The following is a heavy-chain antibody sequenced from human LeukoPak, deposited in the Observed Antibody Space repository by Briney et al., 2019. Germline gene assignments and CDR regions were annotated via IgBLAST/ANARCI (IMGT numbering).Heavy chain of an antibody. CDR2: FDPEDGET. J-gene: IGHJ6*02. V-gene: IGHV1-24*01. D-gene: IGHD3-10*01. CDR1: GYTLTELS. Sequence: ASVTVSCKVSGYTLTELSMHWVRQAPGKGREWMGGFDPEDGETIYAQKFQGRVTMTEDTSTDTAYMELSSLRSEDTAVYYCATDDRGPNRDYYYYYYGMDVWGQGTTVTVSS. CDR3: ATDDRGPNRDYYYYYYGMDV.